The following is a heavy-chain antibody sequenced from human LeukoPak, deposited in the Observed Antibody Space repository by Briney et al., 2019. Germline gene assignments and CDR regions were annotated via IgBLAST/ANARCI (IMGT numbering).Heavy chain of an antibody. J-gene: IGHJ4*01. CDR2: ISSSSSTI. CDR3: ARALAAGAYYFDS. Sequence: PGGSLRLSCAASGFTFSSYSMNWVRQAPGKGLEWVSYISSSSSTIYYADSVKGRFTISRDNAKNSLYLQMNSLRAEDTAVYYCARALAAGAYYFDSWGHGTLVTVSS. V-gene: IGHV3-48*04. CDR1: GFTFSSYS. D-gene: IGHD6-13*01.